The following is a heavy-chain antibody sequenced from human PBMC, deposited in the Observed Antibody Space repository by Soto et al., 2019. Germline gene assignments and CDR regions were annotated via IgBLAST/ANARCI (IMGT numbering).Heavy chain of an antibody. CDR3: ASDYGEIDAFDI. CDR2: VIPTLATA. D-gene: IGHD4-17*01. Sequence: QVQLVQSGAEVKKPGSSVKVSCKTSGGPFNNHAINWVRQAPGPGLEWVGLVIPTLATADYAQKFQGRVTMTADEVTNTAYMELSSLRSDDTGVYYCASDYGEIDAFDIWGQGTVVTVSS. J-gene: IGHJ3*02. V-gene: IGHV1-69*01. CDR1: GGPFNNHA.